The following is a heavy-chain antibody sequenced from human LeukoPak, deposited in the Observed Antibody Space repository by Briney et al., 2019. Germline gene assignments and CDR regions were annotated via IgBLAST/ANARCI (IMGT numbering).Heavy chain of an antibody. V-gene: IGHV4-30-4*08. CDR3: ARDLLNEGNHLDY. CDR1: GGSISNGDHY. CDR2: IYYSGST. J-gene: IGHJ4*02. D-gene: IGHD4-23*01. Sequence: SETLSLTCTVSGGSISNGDHYWSWIRQPPGKGLEWIGYIYYSGSTYYNPSLKSRVTISVDTSKNQFSLKLSSVTAADTAVYYCARDLLNEGNHLDYWGQGTLVTVSS.